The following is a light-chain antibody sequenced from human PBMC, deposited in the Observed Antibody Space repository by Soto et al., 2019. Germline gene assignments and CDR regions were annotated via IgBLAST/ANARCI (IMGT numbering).Light chain of an antibody. CDR3: QQYNSWPPSYT. J-gene: IGKJ2*01. CDR1: QSVSNY. Sequence: IVMTQSPATLSVSLGDRATLSCRASQSVSNYLAWYQQMPGQAPRPLIYGASTRATGIPARFSCSGSETDFTLTISSLQSEDFAVDYCQQYNSWPPSYTFGQGTKLQIK. CDR2: GAS. V-gene: IGKV3-15*01.